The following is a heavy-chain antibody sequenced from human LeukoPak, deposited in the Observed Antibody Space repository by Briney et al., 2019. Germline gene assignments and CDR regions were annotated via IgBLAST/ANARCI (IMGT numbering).Heavy chain of an antibody. J-gene: IGHJ4*02. CDR1: GFTFSSYS. D-gene: IGHD6-19*01. CDR2: ISSSSSYI. CDR3: ARDRAVVEGGYFDY. V-gene: IGHV3-21*01. Sequence: GGSLRLSCAAFGFTFSSYSMNCVRQAPGKGLEWVSSISSSSSYIYYADSVKGRFTISRDNAKNSLYLQMNSLRAEDTAVYYCARDRAVVEGGYFDYWGQGTLVTVSS.